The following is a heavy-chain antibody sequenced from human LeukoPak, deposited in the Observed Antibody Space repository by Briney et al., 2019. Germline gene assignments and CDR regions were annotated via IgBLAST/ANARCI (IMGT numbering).Heavy chain of an antibody. Sequence: GESLKISCEGSGYSFTSYWIGWVRQMPGKGLEWMGIIYPGDSATRNNPSFQGQVTISADKSISAVYLQWSSLKASDTAMYYCARRYSDSWYVFDYWGQGTLVTVSS. J-gene: IGHJ4*02. CDR1: GYSFTSYW. V-gene: IGHV5-51*01. CDR2: IYPGDSAT. D-gene: IGHD6-13*01. CDR3: ARRYSDSWYVFDY.